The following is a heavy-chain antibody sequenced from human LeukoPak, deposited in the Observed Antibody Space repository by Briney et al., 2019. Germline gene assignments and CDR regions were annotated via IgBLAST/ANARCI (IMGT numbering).Heavy chain of an antibody. CDR2: IYPGDSDT. CDR1: GYSFTSYW. CDR3: ARQGQYSSGWYEGWFDP. J-gene: IGHJ5*02. D-gene: IGHD6-19*01. V-gene: IGHV5-51*01. Sequence: GGSLRLSCAASGYSFTSYWIGWVRQMPGKGLEWMGIIYPGDSDTRYSPSFQGQVTISADKSISTAYLQWSSLKASDTAMYYCARQGQYSSGWYEGWFDPWGQGTLVTVSS.